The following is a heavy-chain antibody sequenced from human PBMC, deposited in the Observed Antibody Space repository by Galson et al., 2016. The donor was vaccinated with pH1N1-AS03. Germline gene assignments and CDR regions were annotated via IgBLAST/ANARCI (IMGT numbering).Heavy chain of an antibody. V-gene: IGHV1-46*01. CDR3: ARVSAGLTGYYYAMDV. Sequence: SVKVSCKASGYTFTSYYIHWVRQAPGQGREWMGIINPSDGNTNYAQRFQGRVTMTRDTSTSTVYMELSSLRSDDTAVYYCARVSAGLTGYYYAMDVWGQRTTFTVSS. CDR2: INPSDGNT. J-gene: IGHJ6*02. CDR1: GYTFTSYY. D-gene: IGHD4/OR15-4a*01.